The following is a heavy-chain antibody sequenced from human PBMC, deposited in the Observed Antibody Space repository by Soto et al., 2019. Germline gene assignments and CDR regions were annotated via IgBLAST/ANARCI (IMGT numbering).Heavy chain of an antibody. CDR1: GYTFTSYG. Sequence: QVQLVQSGAEVKKPGASVKVSCKASGYTFTSYGISWVRQAPGQGLEWMGWISAYNGNTNYAQKLQGRVTMTTDTSTSTAYMELRSLRSDDTAVYYCAVDCSGGSCLPGADAFDIWGQGTMVTVSS. D-gene: IGHD2-15*01. CDR2: ISAYNGNT. J-gene: IGHJ3*02. V-gene: IGHV1-18*01. CDR3: AVDCSGGSCLPGADAFDI.